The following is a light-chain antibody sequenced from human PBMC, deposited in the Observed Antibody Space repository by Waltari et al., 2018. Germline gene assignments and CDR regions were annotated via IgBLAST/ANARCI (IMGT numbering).Light chain of an antibody. CDR2: EGT. CDR1: PSDLGNHDY. Sequence: QSALTQPASVSGSPGQLITISCTGTPSDLGNHDYVSWYQQHPGKAPKPLIYEGTNRPSGVSTRFSGSKSGSTASLTISGLQADDEAHYYCSSYTGSSTLLVFGGGTDLTVL. J-gene: IGLJ2*01. V-gene: IGLV2-14*01. CDR3: SSYTGSSTLLV.